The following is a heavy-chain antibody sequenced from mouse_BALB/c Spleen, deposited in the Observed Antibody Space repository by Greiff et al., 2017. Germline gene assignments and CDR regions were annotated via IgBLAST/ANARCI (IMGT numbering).Heavy chain of an antibody. D-gene: IGHD1-2*01. CDR1: GYTFTSYW. CDR3: ASFILRLRDYAMDY. V-gene: IGHV1-74*01. CDR2: IDPYDSET. Sequence: VQLQQPGAELVRPGASVKLSCKASGYTFTSYWMNWVKQRPEQGLEWIGRIDPYDSETHYNQKFKDKAILTVDKSSSTAYMQLSSLTSEDSAVYYCASFILRLRDYAMDYWGQGTSVTVSS. J-gene: IGHJ4*01.